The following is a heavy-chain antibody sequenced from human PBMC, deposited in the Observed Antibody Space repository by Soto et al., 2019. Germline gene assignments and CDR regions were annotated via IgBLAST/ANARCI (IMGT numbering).Heavy chain of an antibody. V-gene: IGHV4-31*03. CDR2: FYYSVST. J-gene: IGHJ5*02. Sequence: QVQLQESGPELVKPSQTLSLTCTVSGGSISSGGYYWNWIRQHPGKGLEWIGYFYYSVSTYYNPSLKCRVTISVDTSKNQFSLKLSSVTAADTALYYCARSVFPWGQGTLVTVSS. CDR3: ARSVFP. CDR1: GGSISSGGYY.